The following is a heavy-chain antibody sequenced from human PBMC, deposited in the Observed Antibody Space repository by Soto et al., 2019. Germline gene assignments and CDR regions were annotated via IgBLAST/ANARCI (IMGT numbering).Heavy chain of an antibody. V-gene: IGHV3-21*01. CDR1: GFRFSSCC. Sequence: GGSLRLSCRASGFRFSSCCMNWVRQAPGKRLVCVSSIISGSSLIYYSDSVKGRFTISSGKPKNSLHLQMNRLRAGDTAIYDCTRALLGGXYGSDSYPCGPGT. J-gene: IGHJ5*02. CDR3: TRALLGGXYGSDSYP. D-gene: IGHD4-17*01. CDR2: IISGSSLI.